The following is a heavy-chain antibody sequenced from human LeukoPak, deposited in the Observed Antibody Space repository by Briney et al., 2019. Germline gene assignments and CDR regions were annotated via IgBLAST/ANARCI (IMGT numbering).Heavy chain of an antibody. Sequence: GGSLRLSCAASGFTFSSYAMSGVREAPGEGLEWVSAISGSGGRTYYADSVNGRFTISRDNSKNTLYLQMNSMRAEDTAVYYCARAYGGNSGIPVLIPSHAPDYWGQGTLVTVSS. CDR1: GFTFSSYA. V-gene: IGHV3-23*01. J-gene: IGHJ4*02. CDR2: ISGSGGRT. D-gene: IGHD4-23*01. CDR3: ARAYGGNSGIPVLIPSHAPDY.